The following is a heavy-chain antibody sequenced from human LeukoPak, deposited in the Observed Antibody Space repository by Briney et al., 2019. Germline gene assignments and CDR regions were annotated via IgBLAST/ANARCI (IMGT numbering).Heavy chain of an antibody. V-gene: IGHV3-66*01. Sequence: GGSLRLSCAASGFTVSSNYMSWVRQAPGKGLEWVSVIYSGGSTYYADFVKGRFTISRDNSKNTLYLQMNSLRAEDTAVYYCARDRGGYSTKGRWFDPWGQGTLVTVSS. CDR2: IYSGGST. CDR3: ARDRGGYSTKGRWFDP. J-gene: IGHJ5*02. CDR1: GFTVSSNY. D-gene: IGHD5-18*01.